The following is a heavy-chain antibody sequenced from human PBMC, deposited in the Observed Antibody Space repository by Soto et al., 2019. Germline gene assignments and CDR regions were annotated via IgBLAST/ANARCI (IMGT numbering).Heavy chain of an antibody. J-gene: IGHJ4*02. V-gene: IGHV4-59*08. CDR3: ARHDGSRSTDY. Sequence: TSETLSLTCTVSGVSISSDYWNWIRQPPGKGLEWIGYIHSGSTTYSASLRSRVTISVDTSKNQFSLKLSSVTAADTAVYFCARHDGSRSTDYWGQGTLVTVSS. CDR1: GVSISSDY. CDR2: IHSGST. D-gene: IGHD3-10*01.